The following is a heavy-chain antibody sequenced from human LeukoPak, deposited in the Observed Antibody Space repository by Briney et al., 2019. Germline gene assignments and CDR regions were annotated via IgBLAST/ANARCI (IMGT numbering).Heavy chain of an antibody. CDR1: GFTLSSYS. J-gene: IGHJ4*02. CDR2: INSDGSST. D-gene: IGHD6-19*01. CDR3: ARASQWLAHFDY. V-gene: IGHV3-74*01. Sequence: PGGSLRLSCAASGFTLSSYSVHWVRQAPGKGLVWVSRINSDGSSTSYADSVKGRFTISRDNAKNTLYLQMNSLRAEDTAVYYCARASQWLAHFDYWGQGTPVTVSS.